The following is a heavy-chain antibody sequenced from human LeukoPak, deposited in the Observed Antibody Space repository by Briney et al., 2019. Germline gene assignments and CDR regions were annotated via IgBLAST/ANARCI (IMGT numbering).Heavy chain of an antibody. CDR3: AIRSGYDSPFDY. Sequence: GGSLRLSCAASGFTFSSYAMSWVRQAPGKGLEWVSAISGSGGSTYYADSVKGRFTISRDNPKNTLYLQMNSLRAEDTAVYYCAIRSGYDSPFDYWGQGTLVTVSS. CDR2: ISGSGGST. V-gene: IGHV3-23*01. CDR1: GFTFSSYA. J-gene: IGHJ4*02. D-gene: IGHD5-12*01.